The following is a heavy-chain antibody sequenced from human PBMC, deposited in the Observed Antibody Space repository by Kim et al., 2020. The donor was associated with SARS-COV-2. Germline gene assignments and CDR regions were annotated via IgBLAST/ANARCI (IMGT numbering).Heavy chain of an antibody. J-gene: IGHJ5*02. CDR3: ARAAGPHKNWFDP. V-gene: IGHV6-1*01. D-gene: IGHD6-19*01. Sequence: YAVAVKRRITINPDTSKNQFSLQLNSVTPEDTAVYYCARAAGPHKNWFDPWGQGTLVTVSS.